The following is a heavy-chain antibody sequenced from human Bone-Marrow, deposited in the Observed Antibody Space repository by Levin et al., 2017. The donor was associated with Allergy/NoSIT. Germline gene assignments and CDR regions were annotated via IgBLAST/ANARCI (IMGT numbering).Heavy chain of an antibody. CDR1: GGSISSSSYY. D-gene: IGHD3-10*01. J-gene: IGHJ6*02. CDR3: ASYENGSGRVEFYYYYGMDV. Sequence: SETLSLTCTVSGGSISSSSYYWGWIRQPPGKGLEWIGSIYYSGSTYYNPSLKSRVTISVDTSTNQFSLKLSSVTAADTAVYYCASYENGSGRVEFYYYYGMDVWGQGTTVTVSS. CDR2: IYYSGST. V-gene: IGHV4-39*01.